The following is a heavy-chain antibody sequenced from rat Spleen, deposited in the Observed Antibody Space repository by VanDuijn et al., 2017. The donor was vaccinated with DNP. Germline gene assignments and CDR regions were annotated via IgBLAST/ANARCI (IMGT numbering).Heavy chain of an antibody. CDR1: GFTFSDYY. D-gene: IGHD1-4*01. V-gene: IGHV5-22*01. Sequence: EVQLVDSGGGLVQPGRSLKVSCTASGFTFSDYYMAWVRQAPKKGLEWVASISNEGRRIYYGDSVKGRFTISRDNTKSTLYLQMDSLRSEDTATYYCARCITTAHLDYWCQGVMVTVSS. CDR2: ISNEGRRI. J-gene: IGHJ2*01. CDR3: ARCITTAHLDY.